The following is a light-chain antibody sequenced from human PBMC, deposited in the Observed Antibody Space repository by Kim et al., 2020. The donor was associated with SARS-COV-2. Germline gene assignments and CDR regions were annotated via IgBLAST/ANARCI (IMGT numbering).Light chain of an antibody. CDR1: KLGDKY. CDR2: QDS. V-gene: IGLV3-1*01. J-gene: IGLJ2*01. Sequence: VSPGQTASIPCSGDKLGDKYACWYQQKPGQSPVLVIYQDSKRPSGIPERFSGSNSGNTATLTISGTQAMDEADYYCQAWDSSPNVVFGGGTQLTVL. CDR3: QAWDSSPNVV.